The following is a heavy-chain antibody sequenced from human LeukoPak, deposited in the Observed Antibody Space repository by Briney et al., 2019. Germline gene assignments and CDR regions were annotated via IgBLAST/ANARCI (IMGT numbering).Heavy chain of an antibody. D-gene: IGHD4-17*01. V-gene: IGHV1-2*02. Sequence: ASVKVSCKASGYTFTGYYMHWVRQAPGQGLEWMGWINPNSGGTNYAQKFQGRVTMTRDTSISTAYMELSRLRSDDTAVYYCARDRVGYGDYPKYYFNYWGQGTLVTVSS. CDR2: INPNSGGT. CDR3: ARDRVGYGDYPKYYFNY. CDR1: GYTFTGYY. J-gene: IGHJ4*02.